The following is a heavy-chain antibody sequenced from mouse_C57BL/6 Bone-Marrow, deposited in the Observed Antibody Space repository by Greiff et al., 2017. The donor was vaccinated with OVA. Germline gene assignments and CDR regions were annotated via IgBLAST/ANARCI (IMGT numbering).Heavy chain of an antibody. V-gene: IGHV2-2*01. CDR2: LWSGGST. J-gene: IGHJ3*01. CDR1: GFSLTSYG. CDR3: ARNGYYYGSPWFAY. Sequence: QVQLQQSGPGLVQPSQCLSITCTVSGFSLTSYGVHWVRQSPGKGLEWLGVLWSGGSTDYNAAFISRLSISKDNSKSQVFFKMNSLQADDTAIYYCARNGYYYGSPWFAYWGQGTLVTVSA. D-gene: IGHD1-1*01.